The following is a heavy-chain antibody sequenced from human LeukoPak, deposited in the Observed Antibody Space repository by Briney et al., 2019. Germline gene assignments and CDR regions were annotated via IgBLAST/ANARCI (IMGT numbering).Heavy chain of an antibody. Sequence: PGGSLRLSCAASGFTFSSHAMHWVRQAPGKGLEWVAVISFDGSNKYYTGSVKGRFAISRDNSKNTLYLQMNSLRAEDTAVYYCARGRYCTTSSCYSYYHYYNMDVWGKGTTVTVSS. D-gene: IGHD2-2*01. CDR2: ISFDGSNK. J-gene: IGHJ6*03. V-gene: IGHV3-30*09. CDR3: ARGRYCTTSSCYSYYHYYNMDV. CDR1: GFTFSSHA.